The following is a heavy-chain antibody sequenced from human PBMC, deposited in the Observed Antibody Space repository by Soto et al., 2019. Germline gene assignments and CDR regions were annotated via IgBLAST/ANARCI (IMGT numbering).Heavy chain of an antibody. CDR1: GFTFSSYW. J-gene: IGHJ6*02. Sequence: PGGSLRLSCAASGFTFSSYWMSWVRQAPGKGLEWVANIKQDGSEKYYVDSVKGRFTISRDNAKNSLYLQMNSLRAEDTAVYYCARDHVTTSFGRDYYYGMDVWGQGTTVTVSS. V-gene: IGHV3-7*03. CDR2: IKQDGSEK. CDR3: ARDHVTTSFGRDYYYGMDV. D-gene: IGHD3-16*01.